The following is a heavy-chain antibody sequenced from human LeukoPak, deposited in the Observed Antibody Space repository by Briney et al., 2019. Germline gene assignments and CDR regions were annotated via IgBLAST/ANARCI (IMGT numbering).Heavy chain of an antibody. CDR3: ARLPGSGSYYSDAFDI. Sequence: SETLSLTCAVYGGSFSGYYWSWIRQPPGKGLEWIGSIYYSGSTYYNPSLKSRVTISVDTSKNQFSLKLSSVTAADTAVYYCARLPGSGSYYSDAFDIWGQGTMVTVSS. CDR2: IYYSGST. CDR1: GGSFSGYY. J-gene: IGHJ3*02. V-gene: IGHV4-34*01. D-gene: IGHD3-10*01.